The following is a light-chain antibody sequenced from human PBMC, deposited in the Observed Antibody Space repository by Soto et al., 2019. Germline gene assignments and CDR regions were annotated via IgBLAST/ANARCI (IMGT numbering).Light chain of an antibody. Sequence: EIVLTQSPATLSLSPGERATLSCRASESVGSYLAWYQQKPGQAPRLLIYDASNRATGTPARFSGSGSGTDFTLPISSLEPEDFAVYYCQQRSNWPPLTFGGGTKVEIK. CDR1: ESVGSY. CDR2: DAS. CDR3: QQRSNWPPLT. J-gene: IGKJ4*01. V-gene: IGKV3-11*01.